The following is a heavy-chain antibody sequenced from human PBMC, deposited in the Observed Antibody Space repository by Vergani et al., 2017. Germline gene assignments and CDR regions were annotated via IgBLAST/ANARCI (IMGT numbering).Heavy chain of an antibody. CDR3: ARDLYGSTGDRDY. J-gene: IGHJ4*02. V-gene: IGHV1-2*02. D-gene: IGHD6-13*01. Sequence: QVQLVQSGAEVKKPGASVKVSCKASGYTFTGYYMHWVRQAPGQGLEWRGWINPNSGGTNYAQQFQGRVTMTRDTSISTAYMELSRLRSDDTAVYYCARDLYGSTGDRDYWGQGTLVTVSS. CDR1: GYTFTGYY. CDR2: INPNSGGT.